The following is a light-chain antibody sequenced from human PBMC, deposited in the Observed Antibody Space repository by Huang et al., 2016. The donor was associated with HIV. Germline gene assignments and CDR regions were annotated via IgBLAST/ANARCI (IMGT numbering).Light chain of an antibody. CDR3: QQTYSAPRT. CDR2: AAS. Sequence: DIQMTQSPSSLSASVGDRFTITCRASQSISSYLNWYRQKPGKAPELLIYAASSLQSKIPSRCSGSGSGTDITLTISSLQPEDFATYYCQQTYSAPRTFGQGTKVEIK. V-gene: IGKV1-39*01. CDR1: QSISSY. J-gene: IGKJ1*01.